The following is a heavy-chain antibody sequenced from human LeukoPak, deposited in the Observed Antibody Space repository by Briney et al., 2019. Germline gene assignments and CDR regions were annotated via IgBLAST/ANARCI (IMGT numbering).Heavy chain of an antibody. J-gene: IGHJ4*02. CDR1: GFTFSSYA. CDR3: AKGGAHRRYYDSSGYYAFDY. Sequence: GGSLRLSCAASGFTFSSYALSWVRQAPGKGLEWVSAISGSGGSTYYADSVKGRFTISRDNSKNTLYLQMNNLRAEDTAVYYCAKGGAHRRYYDSSGYYAFDYWGQGTLVTVSS. D-gene: IGHD3-22*01. CDR2: ISGSGGST. V-gene: IGHV3-23*01.